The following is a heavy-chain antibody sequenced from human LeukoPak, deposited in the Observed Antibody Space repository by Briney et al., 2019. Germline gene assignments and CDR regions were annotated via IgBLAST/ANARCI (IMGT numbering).Heavy chain of an antibody. Sequence: GGSLRLSCAASGFTFSSYAMSWVRQAPGKGLAWVSAISGSGGSTYYADSVKGRFTISRDNSKNTLYLQMNSLRAEDTAVYYCAKDVPGYSSGWYDYWGQGTLVTVSS. CDR2: ISGSGGST. J-gene: IGHJ4*02. D-gene: IGHD6-19*01. CDR1: GFTFSSYA. V-gene: IGHV3-23*01. CDR3: AKDVPGYSSGWYDY.